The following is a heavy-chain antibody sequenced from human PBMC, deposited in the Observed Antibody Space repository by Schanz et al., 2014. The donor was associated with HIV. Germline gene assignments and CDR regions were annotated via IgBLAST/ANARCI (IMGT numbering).Heavy chain of an antibody. Sequence: QVRLQQWGAGLLKPSETLSLTCAVYGGSFSGNVWSWIRQPPGKGLEWIGEVTDDGRSDDGSRDYNPSLKSRVTISVETSKNQFSLKLDSVTAADTAVYYCARTPYYFDYWGQGTLVTVSS. J-gene: IGHJ4*02. CDR1: GGSFSGNV. CDR2: VTDDGRSDDGSR. V-gene: IGHV4-34*01. CDR3: ARTPYYFDY.